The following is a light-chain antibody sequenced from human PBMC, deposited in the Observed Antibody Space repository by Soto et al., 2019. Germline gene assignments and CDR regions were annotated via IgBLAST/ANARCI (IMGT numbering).Light chain of an antibody. J-gene: IGKJ1*01. V-gene: IGKV3-15*01. CDR1: QSVSRN. CDR2: GAS. Sequence: EIVMTQSPATLSVSPGERATLSCRASQSVSRNLAWYQQKPGQAPRLLIYGASTRATGIPARFSGSWSGTEFTLTISSLQSEDFAVYYCQQYNNWPRSFGQGTKVEIK. CDR3: QQYNNWPRS.